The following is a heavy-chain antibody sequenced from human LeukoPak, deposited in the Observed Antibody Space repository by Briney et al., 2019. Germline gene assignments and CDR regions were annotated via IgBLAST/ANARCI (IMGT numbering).Heavy chain of an antibody. Sequence: SETLSLTCAVYGGSFNIYYWTWIRQPPGQGLEWIGEIDHSGSTNYNPSLKSRVTISVDTSKNQFSLKLSSVTAADTAVYYCARERWLLQGPFDYWGQGTLVTVSS. J-gene: IGHJ4*02. V-gene: IGHV4-34*01. CDR3: ARERWLLQGPFDY. CDR2: IDHSGST. D-gene: IGHD5-24*01. CDR1: GGSFNIYY.